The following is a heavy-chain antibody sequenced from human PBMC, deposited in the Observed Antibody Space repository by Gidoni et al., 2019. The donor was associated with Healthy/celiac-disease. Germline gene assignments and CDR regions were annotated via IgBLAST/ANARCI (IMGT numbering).Heavy chain of an antibody. CDR1: GFSFSSYA. J-gene: IGHJ5*02. CDR2: ISGSRGST. Sequence: EVQLLESGGVLVQPGGSLRLASAASGFSFSSYAMSWVRQAPGKGLECVSAISGSRGSTDYADAVKGRFTISRDNSKNTLYLQMNSLRAEDTAVYDCAKDPASSSWNNWFDPWGQGTLVTVSS. D-gene: IGHD6-13*01. V-gene: IGHV3-23*01. CDR3: AKDPASSSWNNWFDP.